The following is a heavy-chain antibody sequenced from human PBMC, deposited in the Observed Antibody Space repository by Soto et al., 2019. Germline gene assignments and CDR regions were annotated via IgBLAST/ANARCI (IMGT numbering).Heavy chain of an antibody. J-gene: IGHJ4*02. CDR3: ARGLITGSHYSGGWYYFDS. Sequence: ASVKVSCKASGYTFTSYGISWVRQAPGQGLEWMGWISAYNGNTNYAQKLQGRVTISVHTSNSQFSLELSSVTAADTAVYYCARGLITGSHYSGGWYYFDSWGQGTQVTVSS. D-gene: IGHD6-19*01. CDR2: ISAYNGNT. V-gene: IGHV1-18*01. CDR1: GYTFTSYG.